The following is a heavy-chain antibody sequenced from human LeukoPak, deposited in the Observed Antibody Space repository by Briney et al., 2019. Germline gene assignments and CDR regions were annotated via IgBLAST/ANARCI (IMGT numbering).Heavy chain of an antibody. J-gene: IGHJ3*02. Sequence: GASVKVSCKASGYTFTSYRISWVRQAPGQGLEWMGWISAYNGNTNYAQKLQGRVTMTTDTSTSTAYMELRSLRSDDTAVYYCARGRFLEWLSMNDAFDIWGQGTMVTVSS. CDR3: ARGRFLEWLSMNDAFDI. CDR2: ISAYNGNT. D-gene: IGHD3-3*01. V-gene: IGHV1-18*01. CDR1: GYTFTSYR.